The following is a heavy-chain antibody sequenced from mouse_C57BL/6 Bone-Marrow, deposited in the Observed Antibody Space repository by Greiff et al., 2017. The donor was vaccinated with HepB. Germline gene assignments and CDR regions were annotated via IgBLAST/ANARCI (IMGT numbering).Heavy chain of an antibody. CDR2: IDPSDSET. CDR1: GYTFTSYW. Sequence: QVQLQQPGAELVRPGSSVKLSCKASGYTFTSYWMHWVKQRPIQGLEWIGNIDPSDSETHYNQKFKDKATLTVDKSSSTADMQLSSLTSEDYAVYYGARSNAGYWGQGTTLTVSS. J-gene: IGHJ2*01. CDR3: ARSNAGY. V-gene: IGHV1-52*01.